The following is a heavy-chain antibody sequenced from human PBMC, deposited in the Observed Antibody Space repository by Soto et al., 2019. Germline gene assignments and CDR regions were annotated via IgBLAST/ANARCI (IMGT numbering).Heavy chain of an antibody. CDR2: ISNDGSKK. Sequence: QVQLVESGGGVVQPGRSLRLSCAASGFTFSTFAMHWVRQAPGKGLEWVAVISNDGSKKFYADSVKGRFTISRDNSNNTLYLQMNRLRPEDTAVYYCERDGGGCSGGTCGGFDIWGQGTMVTAS. CDR3: ERDGGGCSGGTCGGFDI. CDR1: GFTFSTFA. D-gene: IGHD2-15*01. V-gene: IGHV3-30*04. J-gene: IGHJ3*02.